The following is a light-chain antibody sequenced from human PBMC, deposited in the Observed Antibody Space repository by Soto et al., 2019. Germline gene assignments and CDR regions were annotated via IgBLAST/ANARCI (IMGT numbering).Light chain of an antibody. V-gene: IGLV2-23*01. J-gene: IGLJ1*01. CDR1: SSDVGSYNL. CDR3: CSYAGSSYV. CDR2: EGS. Sequence: QSVLTXPAXVSGSPGQSITISCTGTSSDVGSYNLVSWYQQHPGKAPKLMIYEGSKRPSGVSNRFSGSKSGNTASLTISGLQAEDEADYYCCSYAGSSYVFGTGTKVTVL.